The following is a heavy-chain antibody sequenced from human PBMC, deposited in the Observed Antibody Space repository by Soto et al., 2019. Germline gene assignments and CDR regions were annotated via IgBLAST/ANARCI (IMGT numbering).Heavy chain of an antibody. CDR2: IYHSGST. J-gene: IGHJ4*02. D-gene: IGHD3-22*01. CDR3: ARNYYDSSVYFDY. Sequence: SETLSLTCAGSGGSISSCGYAWSWIRQPPGKGLEWIGYIYHSGSTYYNPSLKSRVTISVDRSKNQFSLKLSSVTAADTAVYYCARNYYDSSVYFDYWGQGTLVTVS. V-gene: IGHV4-30-2*01. CDR1: GGSISSCGYA.